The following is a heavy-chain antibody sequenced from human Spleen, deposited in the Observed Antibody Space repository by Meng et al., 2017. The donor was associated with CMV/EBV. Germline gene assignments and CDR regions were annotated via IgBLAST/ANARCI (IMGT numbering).Heavy chain of an antibody. CDR1: VFTFSSYS. CDR3: ARGGNPRAATDY. CDR2: ISSSSSYI. D-gene: IGHD1-14*01. J-gene: IGHJ4*02. V-gene: IGHV3-21*01. Sequence: AYVFTFSSYSMSWVRQAPGKGLEWVSSISSSSSYIYYADSVKGRFTISRDNAKNSLYLQMNSLRAEDTAVYYCARGGNPRAATDYWGQGSLVTVSS.